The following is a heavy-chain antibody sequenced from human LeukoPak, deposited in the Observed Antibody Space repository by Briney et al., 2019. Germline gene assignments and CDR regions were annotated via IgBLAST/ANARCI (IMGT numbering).Heavy chain of an antibody. J-gene: IGHJ4*02. V-gene: IGHV3-7*01. Sequence: PVGSLRLSCAAPGFTFSSYWMSWVRQAPGKGLEWVANIKQDGSEKYYVDSVKGRFTISRDNAKNSLYLQTNSLRAEDTAVYYCARGGAPYSSISDYWGQGTLVTVSS. CDR1: GFTFSSYW. CDR2: IKQDGSEK. D-gene: IGHD6-13*01. CDR3: ARGGAPYSSISDY.